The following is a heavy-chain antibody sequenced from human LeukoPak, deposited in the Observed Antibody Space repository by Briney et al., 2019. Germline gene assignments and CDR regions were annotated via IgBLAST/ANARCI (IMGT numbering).Heavy chain of an antibody. Sequence: SEILSLTCTVSGGSISSSSYYWGWIRQPPGKGLEWIGSIYYSGSTYYNPSLKSRVTISVDTSKNQFSLKLSSVTAADTAVYYCARVEYSSGWYGGAPDYYFDYWGQGTLVTVSS. V-gene: IGHV4-39*07. CDR3: ARVEYSSGWYGGAPDYYFDY. J-gene: IGHJ4*02. D-gene: IGHD6-19*01. CDR1: GGSISSSSYY. CDR2: IYYSGST.